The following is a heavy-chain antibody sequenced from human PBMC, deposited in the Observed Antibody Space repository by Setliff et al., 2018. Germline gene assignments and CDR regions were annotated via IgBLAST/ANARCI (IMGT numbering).Heavy chain of an antibody. Sequence: GESLRLSCVASGFSVSNYGMNWVRQAPGKGLEWLSYISSSGGTIHYADSVKGRFTISKDTAENSVFLQMNSLRGEDTALYYCAGGYSFGYGVYWGQGVLVTVS. CDR2: ISSSGGTI. J-gene: IGHJ4*02. CDR3: AGGYSFGYGVY. D-gene: IGHD5-18*01. CDR1: GFSVSNYG. V-gene: IGHV3-48*01.